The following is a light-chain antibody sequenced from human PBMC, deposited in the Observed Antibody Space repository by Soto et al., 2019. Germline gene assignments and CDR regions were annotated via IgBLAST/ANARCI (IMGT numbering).Light chain of an antibody. V-gene: IGLV2-14*01. CDR3: SSYTSSSTLV. J-gene: IGLJ2*01. Sequence: QSALTQPASVSGSPGQSITISCTGTRSDVGGYNCVSWYQQHPGKAPKLMIYDVSNRPSGVSNRFSGSKSGNTASLTISGLQAEDEADYYCSSYTSSSTLVFGGGTKLTVL. CDR1: RSDVGGYNC. CDR2: DVS.